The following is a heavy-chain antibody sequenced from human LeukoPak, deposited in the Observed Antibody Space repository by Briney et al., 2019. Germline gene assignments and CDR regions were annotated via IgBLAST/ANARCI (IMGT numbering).Heavy chain of an antibody. CDR3: ATSDCSGPTCYSGLDS. V-gene: IGHV3-23*01. D-gene: IGHD2-15*01. CDR1: GFSFRTYT. J-gene: IGHJ4*02. CDR2: ISGSGDNA. Sequence: GGSLRLSCEASGFSFRTYTMSWVRLAPGKGLEWVSSISGSGDNAFYADSVKGRFALSRDNSKNTLLLQMNSLRADDAAIYFCATSDCSGPTCYSGLDSWGQGTLVTVSS.